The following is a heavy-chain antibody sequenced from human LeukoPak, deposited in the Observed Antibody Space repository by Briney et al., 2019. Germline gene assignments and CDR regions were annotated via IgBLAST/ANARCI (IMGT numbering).Heavy chain of an antibody. CDR3: ARDPVEHPYWFFDL. D-gene: IGHD1/OR15-1a*01. CDR1: GGSISSYY. Sequence: SETLSLTCTVSGGSISSYYWSWIRQPPGKGLEWIGYVSYSGSTNYNPSLKSRVTISVDTSKNQFSLKLSSVTAADTAVYYCARDPVEHPYWFFDLWGRGTLVTVSS. J-gene: IGHJ2*01. V-gene: IGHV4-59*01. CDR2: VSYSGST.